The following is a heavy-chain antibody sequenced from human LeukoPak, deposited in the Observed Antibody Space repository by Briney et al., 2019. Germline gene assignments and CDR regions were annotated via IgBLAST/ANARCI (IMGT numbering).Heavy chain of an antibody. J-gene: IGHJ5*02. D-gene: IGHD6-13*01. CDR1: GYTFTSYD. CDR3: ARSSSWHNWFDP. V-gene: IGHV1-8*01. CDR2: MDPNSGNT. Sequence: ASVKVSCKASGYTFTSYDINWVRQATGQGLEWMGWMDPNSGNTGYAQKFQGRVTMTRNTSISTAYMELSSLRSEDTAVYYCARSSSWHNWFDPWGQGTLVTVSS.